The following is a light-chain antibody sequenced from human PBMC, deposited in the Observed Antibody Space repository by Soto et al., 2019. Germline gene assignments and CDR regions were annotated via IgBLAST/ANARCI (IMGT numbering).Light chain of an antibody. CDR2: GDS. CDR1: SSNIGAGYN. J-gene: IGLJ3*02. Sequence: QAVVTQPPSVSGAPGQRVTISCTGSSSNIGAGYNVHWYQQVPGTAPKLLIYGDSNRPSGVPDRFSGSKSGTSASLAITGLQAEDEADYYCQSYDSSLSGWLFGGGTKL. V-gene: IGLV1-40*01. CDR3: QSYDSSLSGWL.